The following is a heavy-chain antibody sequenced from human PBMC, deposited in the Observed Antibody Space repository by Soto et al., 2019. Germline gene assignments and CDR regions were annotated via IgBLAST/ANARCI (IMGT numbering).Heavy chain of an antibody. D-gene: IGHD3-10*01. CDR2: INPNSGGT. V-gene: IGHV1-2*04. CDR1: GYTFTGYY. Sequence: ASVKVSCKACGYTFTGYYMPWVRQAPGQGLEWMGWINPNSGGTNYAQKFQGWVTMTRDTSISTAYMELSRLRSDDTAVYYCARVPRRYYGSGSYPFDYWGQGTLVTVSS. CDR3: ARVPRRYYGSGSYPFDY. J-gene: IGHJ4*02.